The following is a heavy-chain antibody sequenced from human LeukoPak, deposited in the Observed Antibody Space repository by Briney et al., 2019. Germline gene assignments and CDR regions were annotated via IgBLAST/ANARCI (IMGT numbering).Heavy chain of an antibody. CDR1: GVTVSSDY. Sequence: GGSLRLSCAASGVTVSSDYMSWVRQAPGKGLEWVSLIYSGGDTYYAGSVKGRFTISRHNSKNTLYLQMNSLRTEDTAIYYCASRMSFGGPGTLVTVSS. D-gene: IGHD3-10*01. V-gene: IGHV3-53*04. J-gene: IGHJ4*02. CDR2: IYSGGDT. CDR3: ASRMSF.